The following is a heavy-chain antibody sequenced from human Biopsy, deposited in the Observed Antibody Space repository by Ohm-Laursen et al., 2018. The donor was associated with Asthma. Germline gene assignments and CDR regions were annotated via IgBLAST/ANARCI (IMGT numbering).Heavy chain of an antibody. CDR1: GGYMRSGNYY. D-gene: IGHD6-13*01. J-gene: IGHJ6*02. CDR2: IYYSGTT. Sequence: SETPSLTCRLSSGSGGYMRSGNYYWGWIRQPPGKGLEWIGSIYYSGTTYYNPSLESRVTVSADTSKNQFSLKLTSVTAADTAVYYCVRGSSSWHHGPFHYYYGLDVWGQGTTATVSS. CDR3: VRGSSSWHHGPFHYYYGLDV. V-gene: IGHV4-39*01.